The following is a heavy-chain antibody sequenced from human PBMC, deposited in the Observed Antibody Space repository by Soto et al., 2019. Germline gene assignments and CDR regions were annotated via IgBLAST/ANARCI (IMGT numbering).Heavy chain of an antibody. D-gene: IGHD6-13*01. V-gene: IGHV3-33*01. CDR1: GFTFSSYG. CDR2: IWYDGSNK. J-gene: IGHJ4*02. Sequence: QVQLVESGGGVVQPGRSLRLSCAASGFTFSSYGMYWVRQAPGKGLEWVAVIWYDGSNKYYADSVKGRFTISRDNSKNTLYLQMNSLRADDTAVYYCARDPGSSWYYFDHWGQGTLVTVSS. CDR3: ARDPGSSWYYFDH.